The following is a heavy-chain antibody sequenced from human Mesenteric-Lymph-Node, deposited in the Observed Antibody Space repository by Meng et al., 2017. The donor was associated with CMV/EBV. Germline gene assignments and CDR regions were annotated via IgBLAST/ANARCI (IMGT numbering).Heavy chain of an antibody. CDR2: ISAYNGNT. Sequence: SGYTFTSYGISWVRQAPGQGLEWMGWISAYNGNTNYAQKLQGRVTMTTDTSTSTAYMELRSLRSDDTAVYYCASAPHYGGKGRDDYCGQGTLVTVSS. V-gene: IGHV1-18*04. CDR3: ASAPHYGGKGRDDY. J-gene: IGHJ4*02. D-gene: IGHD4-23*01. CDR1: GYTFTSYG.